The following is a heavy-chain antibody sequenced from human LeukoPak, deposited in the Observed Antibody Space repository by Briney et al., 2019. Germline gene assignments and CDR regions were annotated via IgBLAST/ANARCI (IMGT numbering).Heavy chain of an antibody. CDR1: GFTFSNSY. CDR2: IQYDGSDK. CDR3: RDPFDY. Sequence: PGGSLRLSCAASGFTFSNSYMSWVRQAPGKGLEWVAFIQYDGSDKYYADSVKGRFTISRDNSKNTLYLQMNSLRTEDTAVYYCRDPFDYWGQGTLVTVSS. V-gene: IGHV3-30*02. J-gene: IGHJ4*02.